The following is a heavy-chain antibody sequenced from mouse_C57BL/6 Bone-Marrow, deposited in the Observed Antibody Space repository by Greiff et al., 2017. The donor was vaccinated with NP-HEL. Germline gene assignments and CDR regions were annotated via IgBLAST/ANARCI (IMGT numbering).Heavy chain of an antibody. J-gene: IGHJ2*01. CDR1: GFSFNTYA. Sequence: EVQLVESGGGLVQPKGSLKLSCAASGFSFNTYAMNWVRQAPGKGLEWVARIRSKSNNYATYHADSLKDRFTISRDDSESMLDLQMNNLKTGDTAMYYGVRQGYDGYYRDYGGQGTTLTVSS. V-gene: IGHV10-1*01. CDR2: IRSKSNNYAT. D-gene: IGHD2-3*01. CDR3: VRQGYDGYYRDY.